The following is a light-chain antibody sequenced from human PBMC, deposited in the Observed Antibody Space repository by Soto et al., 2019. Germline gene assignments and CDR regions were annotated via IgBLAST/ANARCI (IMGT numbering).Light chain of an antibody. Sequence: QSVLTQPASVSGSPGQSITISCTGTSSDVGRYNLVSWYQQRPGKAPKLMIYEVSKRPSGVSNLFSGSKSGNTASLTISGLQAEDEADYSCCSYAGSSTWVFGGGTKLAVL. V-gene: IGLV2-23*02. CDR2: EVS. CDR1: SSDVGRYNL. CDR3: CSYAGSSTWV. J-gene: IGLJ3*02.